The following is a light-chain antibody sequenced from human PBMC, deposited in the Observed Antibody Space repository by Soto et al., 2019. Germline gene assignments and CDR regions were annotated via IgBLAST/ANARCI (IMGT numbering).Light chain of an antibody. CDR2: DNN. Sequence: QSVLTQPPSASGTPGQRVTMSCSGSTSNIGSYNVNWYQQFPGTAPKMVIYDNNQRPSAIPDRFSGSKSGTSASLAISGLQSEDEADYYCAAWDDSLNGVVFGGGTQLTVL. CDR3: AAWDDSLNGVV. CDR1: TSNIGSYN. J-gene: IGLJ2*01. V-gene: IGLV1-44*01.